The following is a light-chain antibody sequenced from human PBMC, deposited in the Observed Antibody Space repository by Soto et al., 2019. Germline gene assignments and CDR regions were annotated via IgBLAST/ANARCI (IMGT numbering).Light chain of an antibody. CDR1: RSDIGSYND. J-gene: IGLJ1*01. CDR2: EVS. V-gene: IGLV2-14*01. Sequence: QSALTQVASVSGSPGQSITVSCFGTRSDIGSYNDVSWYQQYPGKAPKLMIYEVSNRPSGVSNRFSGSKSGNTASLTISGLQAEDEADYYCSSYTSSSTYVFGTGTKVTVL. CDR3: SSYTSSSTYV.